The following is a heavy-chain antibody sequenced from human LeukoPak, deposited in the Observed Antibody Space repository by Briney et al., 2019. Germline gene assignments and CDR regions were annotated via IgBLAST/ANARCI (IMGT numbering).Heavy chain of an antibody. CDR3: AKEVSGGSYYEWVDY. D-gene: IGHD1-26*01. CDR2: ISWDGIIS. CDR1: GFVFDDYT. Sequence: GGSLRLSCAASGFVFDDYTMHWVRQVPGKGLEWVSLISWDGIISYYADSVKGRFTVSRDNSKNSLFLQMKSLRSEDSGLYYCAKEVSGGSYYEWVDYWGQGTLVTASS. V-gene: IGHV3-43*01. J-gene: IGHJ4*02.